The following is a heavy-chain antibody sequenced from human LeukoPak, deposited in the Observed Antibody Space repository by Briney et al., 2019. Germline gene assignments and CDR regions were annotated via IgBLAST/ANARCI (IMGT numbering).Heavy chain of an antibody. J-gene: IGHJ3*02. Sequence: ATVNVSCTASGYTFSSNGISWVRQGPGQGLEWMAWISPYNGDTKYAPEFQGRVTVTTDTSTSTAYMELRSLRSDDTALYYCAKLRGGTYSSRDGFDIWGQGTMVTVSS. CDR1: GYTFSSNG. V-gene: IGHV1-18*04. CDR3: AKLRGGTYSSRDGFDI. CDR2: ISPYNGDT. D-gene: IGHD3-16*01.